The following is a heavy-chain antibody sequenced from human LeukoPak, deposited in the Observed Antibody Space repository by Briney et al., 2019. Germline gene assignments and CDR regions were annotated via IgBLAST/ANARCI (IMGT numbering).Heavy chain of an antibody. CDR1: GYSISSGYY. CDR3: ARAGSGSFNFDY. Sequence: SETLSLTCTVSGYSISSGYYWGWIRQPPGKGLEWIGSIYHSGSTYYNPSLKSRVTISVDTSKNQFSLKLSSVTAADTAVYYCARAGSGSFNFDYWGQGTLVTVSS. D-gene: IGHD1-26*01. V-gene: IGHV4-38-2*02. CDR2: IYHSGST. J-gene: IGHJ4*02.